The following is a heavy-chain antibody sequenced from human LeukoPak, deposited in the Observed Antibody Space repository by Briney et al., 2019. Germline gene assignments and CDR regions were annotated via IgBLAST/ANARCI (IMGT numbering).Heavy chain of an antibody. J-gene: IGHJ4*02. Sequence: GGSLRLSCAASGFTFSSYSMNWVRQAPGKGLEWVSYISSSSSTIYYADSVKGRFTISRDNAKNSLYLQMNSLRAEDTAVYYCATQMEYNDFWTGYYYFDYWGQGTLVTVSS. CDR1: GFTFSSYS. CDR3: ATQMEYNDFWTGYYYFDY. CDR2: ISSSSSTI. V-gene: IGHV3-48*04. D-gene: IGHD3-3*01.